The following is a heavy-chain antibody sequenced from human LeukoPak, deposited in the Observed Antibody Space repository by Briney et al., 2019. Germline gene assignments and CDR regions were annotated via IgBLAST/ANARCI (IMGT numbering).Heavy chain of an antibody. Sequence: GGSLRLSCEASGVTFSSYVMSWVRQAPGKGPEWVSGISGSGGGTYYADSVKGRFTISRDNSKNTLYLQMNSLRAEDTAVYYCAKHYYDSSGYYYGSDYFDYWGQGTLVTVSS. CDR3: AKHYYDSSGYYYGSDYFDY. D-gene: IGHD3-22*01. CDR1: GVTFSSYV. V-gene: IGHV3-23*01. CDR2: ISGSGGGT. J-gene: IGHJ4*02.